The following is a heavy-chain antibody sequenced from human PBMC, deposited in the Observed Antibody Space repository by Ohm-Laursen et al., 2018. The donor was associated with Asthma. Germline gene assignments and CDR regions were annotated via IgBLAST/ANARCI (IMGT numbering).Heavy chain of an antibody. CDR3: ARERQYYYDSSGYFDY. J-gene: IGHJ4*02. D-gene: IGHD3-22*01. CDR1: GYSFSLYS. CDR2: ITYDESWS. Sequence: SLRLSCAASGYSFSLYSIHWVRQAPGKGLEWVSIITYDESWSSHADSVEGRFTISRDNSKNTLYLQMNSLRAEDTAVYYCARERQYYYDSSGYFDYWGQGTLVTVSS. V-gene: IGHV3-30*03.